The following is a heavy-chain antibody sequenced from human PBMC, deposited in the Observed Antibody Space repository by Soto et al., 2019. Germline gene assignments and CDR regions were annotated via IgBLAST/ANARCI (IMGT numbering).Heavy chain of an antibody. V-gene: IGHV1-69*13. CDR2: IIPVFGTA. D-gene: IGHD3-22*01. CDR3: ASSNYYDSTESDS. J-gene: IGHJ4*02. CDR1: AGTFGSYA. Sequence: TVKDSSKASAGTFGSYAISWVRQAPGQGLEWMGGIIPVFGTANYAQKFQGRVTISADESTNTAYLELSSLRSEDTAVYYCASSNYYDSTESDSWGQGTLVTVSS.